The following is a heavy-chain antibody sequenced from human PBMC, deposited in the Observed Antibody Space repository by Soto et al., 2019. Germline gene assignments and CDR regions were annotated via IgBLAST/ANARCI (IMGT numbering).Heavy chain of an antibody. Sequence: SETLSLTCTVSGGYISSYYLSWIRQTPGKGLEWIGYIYYSGSTNYNPSLKSRVTISVDTSKNQFSLKLSSVTAADTAVYYCARDNGGITGTSATYYYYMDVWGKGTTVTVSS. J-gene: IGHJ6*03. D-gene: IGHD1-7*01. V-gene: IGHV4-59*01. CDR1: GGYISSYY. CDR2: IYYSGST. CDR3: ARDNGGITGTSATYYYYMDV.